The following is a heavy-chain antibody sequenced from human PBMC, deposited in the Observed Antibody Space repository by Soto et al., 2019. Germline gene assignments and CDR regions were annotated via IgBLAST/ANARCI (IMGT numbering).Heavy chain of an antibody. Sequence: QVQLQESGPGLVKPSQTLSLTCTVSGGSISSGGYYWSWIRQHPGKGLEWIGYIYYSGRTYYNPSLNSRVTIAAATSKNQFSLKLSSVTAADTAVYYCAREPIPEGVWFDPWGQGTLVTVSS. J-gene: IGHJ5*02. CDR3: AREPIPEGVWFDP. V-gene: IGHV4-31*03. CDR1: GGSISSGGYY. CDR2: IYYSGRT. D-gene: IGHD2-8*01.